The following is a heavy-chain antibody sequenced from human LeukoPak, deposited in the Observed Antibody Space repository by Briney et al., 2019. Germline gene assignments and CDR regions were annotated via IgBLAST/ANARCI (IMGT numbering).Heavy chain of an antibody. D-gene: IGHD1-26*01. Sequence: GRCLRLSYASSGLPLRIYGKHGARHARAKGLEGVGVISYDGINKYYADSVKCRFTISRDNSKNTLYLQMNSLRAEDTAVYYCAKGLRVGATFNYYYGMDVWGQGTTVTVSS. V-gene: IGHV3-30*18. CDR2: ISYDGINK. CDR3: AKGLRVGATFNYYYGMDV. CDR1: GLPLRIYG. J-gene: IGHJ6*02.